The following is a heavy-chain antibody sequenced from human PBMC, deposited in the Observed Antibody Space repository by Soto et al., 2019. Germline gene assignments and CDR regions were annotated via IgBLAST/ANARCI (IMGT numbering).Heavy chain of an antibody. D-gene: IGHD3-10*01. CDR2: IKSKTDGGTT. J-gene: IGHJ6*03. CDR3: SSDPPPEVSRRSYYYYMDV. V-gene: IGHV3-15*01. CDR1: GFTFSNAW. Sequence: GGSLRLSCAASGFTFSNAWMNWVRQAPGKGLEWVGRIKSKTDGGTTDYAAPVKGRFTITRDESKNTLYLQMNSLKTGGTAVYYCSSDPPPEVSRRSYYYYMDVWGKGTTVTVSS.